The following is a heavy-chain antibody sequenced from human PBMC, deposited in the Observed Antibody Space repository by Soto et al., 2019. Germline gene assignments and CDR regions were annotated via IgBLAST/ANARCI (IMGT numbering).Heavy chain of an antibody. CDR3: ARVGGGYYYYYYGMDV. CDR2: IYYSGST. CDR1: GDSISSTNNY. J-gene: IGHJ6*02. D-gene: IGHD3-16*01. V-gene: IGHV4-61*01. Sequence: PSETRSLTWTVSGDSISSTNNYWIWIRQHPGKGLEWIGYIYYSGSTNYNPSLKSRVTISVDTSKNQFSLKLSSVTAADTAVYYCARVGGGYYYYYYGMDVWGQGTTVTVSS.